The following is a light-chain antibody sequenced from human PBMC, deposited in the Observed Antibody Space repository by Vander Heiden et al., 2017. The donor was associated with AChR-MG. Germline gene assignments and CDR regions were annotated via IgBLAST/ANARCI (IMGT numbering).Light chain of an antibody. V-gene: IGKV3-20*01. CDR2: VAS. Sequence: EIALTQSPGTLSLSPREWATLSCRASQSITSSYLAWYQQKPGQAPRLLIYVASSMATGIPDRFSGSGSGTDFTLTISRLEPEDFAVYYCQQYESSPLTFGAETKVEIK. CDR1: QSITSSY. CDR3: QQYESSPLT. J-gene: IGKJ4*01.